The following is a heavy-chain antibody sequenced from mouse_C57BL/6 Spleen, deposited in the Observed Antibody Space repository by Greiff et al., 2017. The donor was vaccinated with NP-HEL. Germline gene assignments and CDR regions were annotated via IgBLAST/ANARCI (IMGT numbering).Heavy chain of an antibody. J-gene: IGHJ4*01. Sequence: QVQLQQSGPELVKPGASVKISCKASGYAFSSSWMNWVKQRPGKGLEWIGRIYPGDGDTNYNGKFKGKATLTADKSSSTAYMQLSSLTSEDSTVYFCARPGKDAMDYWGQGTSVTVSS. V-gene: IGHV1-82*01. CDR2: IYPGDGDT. CDR3: ARPGKDAMDY. D-gene: IGHD4-1*01. CDR1: GYAFSSSW.